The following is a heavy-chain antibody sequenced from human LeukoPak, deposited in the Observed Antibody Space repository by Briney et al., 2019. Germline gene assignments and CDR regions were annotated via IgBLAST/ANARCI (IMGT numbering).Heavy chain of an antibody. Sequence: ASVKVSCKVSGYTLTELSMHWVRQAPGKGLEWMGGFDPEDGETIYAQKFQGRVTMTEDTSTDTAYMELSSLRSGDTAVYYCATAYGTPNYFDYWGQGTLVTVSS. CDR2: FDPEDGET. CDR1: GYTLTELS. CDR3: ATAYGTPNYFDY. V-gene: IGHV1-24*01. D-gene: IGHD3-10*01. J-gene: IGHJ4*02.